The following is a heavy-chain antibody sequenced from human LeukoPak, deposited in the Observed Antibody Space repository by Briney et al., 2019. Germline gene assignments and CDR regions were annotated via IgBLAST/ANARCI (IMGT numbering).Heavy chain of an antibody. V-gene: IGHV1-69*13. CDR2: IIPIFGTA. CDR3: AVHKGPDYGGNFVAFDI. D-gene: IGHD4-23*01. Sequence: ASVKVSCKASGGTFSSYAISWVRQAPGQGLEWMGGIIPIFGTANYARKFQGRVTITADESTSTAYMELSSLRSEDTAVYYCAVHKGPDYGGNFVAFDIWGQGTMVTVSS. CDR1: GGTFSSYA. J-gene: IGHJ3*02.